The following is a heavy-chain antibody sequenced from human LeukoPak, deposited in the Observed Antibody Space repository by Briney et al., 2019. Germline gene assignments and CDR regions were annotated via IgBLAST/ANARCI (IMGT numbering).Heavy chain of an antibody. CDR2: ISSSRSYT. CDR1: GFTFSDYY. Sequence: GGSLRLSCAASGFTFSDYYMSWIRQAPGRRLEWVSYISSSRSYTNYADSVKGRFTISRDNAKNSLYLQMNSLRAEDTAVYYCARQGYCSSTRCYADFDYWGQGTLVTVSS. D-gene: IGHD2-2*01. J-gene: IGHJ4*02. V-gene: IGHV3-11*03. CDR3: ARQGYCSSTRCYADFDY.